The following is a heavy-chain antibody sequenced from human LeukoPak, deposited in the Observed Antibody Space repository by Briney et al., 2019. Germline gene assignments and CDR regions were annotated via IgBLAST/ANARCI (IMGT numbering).Heavy chain of an antibody. D-gene: IGHD2-2*01. CDR3: AKVRASIVVVPAAIDY. CDR1: GFTFSSYA. V-gene: IGHV3-23*01. CDR2: ISGSGGST. J-gene: IGHJ4*02. Sequence: PGGSLRLSCAASGFTFSSYAMSWVRQAPGKGLEWVSAISGSGGSTYYADSVKGRFTISRDNSKNTLYLQMNSLRAEDTAVYYCAKVRASIVVVPAAIDYWGQGTLVTVSS.